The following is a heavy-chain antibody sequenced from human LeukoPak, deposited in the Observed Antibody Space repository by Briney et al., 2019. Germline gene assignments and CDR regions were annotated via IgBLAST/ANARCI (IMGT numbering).Heavy chain of an antibody. V-gene: IGHV4-34*01. Sequence: SETLSLTCAVYGGSFSGYYWSWIRQPPGKGLEWIGEINHSGSTNYNPSLKSRVTISVDTSKNQFSLKLSSVTAADTAVYYCARRSAMVWGGYYCYYMDVWGKGTTVTVSS. J-gene: IGHJ6*03. CDR2: INHSGST. CDR1: GGSFSGYY. CDR3: ARRSAMVWGGYYCYYMDV. D-gene: IGHD5-18*01.